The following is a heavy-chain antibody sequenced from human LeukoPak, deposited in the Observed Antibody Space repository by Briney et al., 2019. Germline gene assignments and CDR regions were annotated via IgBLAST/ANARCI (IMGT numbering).Heavy chain of an antibody. J-gene: IGHJ3*01. CDR2: IKQDGSDK. V-gene: IGHV3-7*01. D-gene: IGHD7-27*01. CDR1: GFTFSNSW. CDR3: ATGALGL. Sequence: GGSLRLSCAASGFTFSNSWMSWVRQAPAKGLEWVANIKQDGSDKYYVDSMKGRFTISRDNAKNSLYLQMNSLRAEDTAVYYCATGALGLWGQGTVVTVSS.